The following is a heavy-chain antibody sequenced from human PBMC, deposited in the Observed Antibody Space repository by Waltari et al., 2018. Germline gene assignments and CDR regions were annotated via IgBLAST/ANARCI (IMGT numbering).Heavy chain of an antibody. CDR3: ARGGSSWSYYMDV. V-gene: IGHV3-7*01. CDR2: IKQDGSEK. Sequence: EVQLVESGGGLVQPGGSLRLSCAASGFTFSSYWMSWVRQAPGKGLEWVANIKQDGSEKYYVDSVKGRFTISRDNAKNSLYLQMNSLRAEDTAVYYCARGGSSWSYYMDVWGKGTTVTVSS. CDR1: GFTFSSYW. D-gene: IGHD6-13*01. J-gene: IGHJ6*03.